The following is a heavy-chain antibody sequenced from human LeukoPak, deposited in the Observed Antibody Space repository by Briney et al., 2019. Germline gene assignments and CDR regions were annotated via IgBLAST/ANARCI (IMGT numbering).Heavy chain of an antibody. CDR1: GFMFTSYD. V-gene: IGHV3-48*03. CDR3: ARDEGSGNYYMDL. CDR2: ISVSGSIT. J-gene: IGHJ5*02. D-gene: IGHD3-10*01. Sequence: GGSLRLSCAASGFMFTSYDMNWVRQAPGKGLEWISYISVSGSITHYADSAKGRFTISRDNAKRSLFLQMNSLRAEDTAVYYCARDEGSGNYYMDLWGQRTLVTVSS.